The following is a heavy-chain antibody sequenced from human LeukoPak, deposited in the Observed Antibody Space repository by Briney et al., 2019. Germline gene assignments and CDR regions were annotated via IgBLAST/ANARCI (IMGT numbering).Heavy chain of an antibody. CDR2: ISPYGGNT. V-gene: IGHV1-18*01. CDR3: ARDLVPAATRSGWFDP. CDR1: GYAFLSYG. D-gene: IGHD2-2*01. Sequence: ASVKVSCKASGYAFLSYGISWVRQAPGQGLEWMGWISPYGGNTNYALKLQGRITVTTDTSTSTVYMELRGLRSDDTAVYYCARDLVPAATRSGWFDPWGQGTLVTVSS. J-gene: IGHJ5*02.